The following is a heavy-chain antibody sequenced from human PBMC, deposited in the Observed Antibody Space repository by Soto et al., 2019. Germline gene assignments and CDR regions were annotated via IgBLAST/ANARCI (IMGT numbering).Heavy chain of an antibody. CDR3: ARSRSIAAAGDFDF. V-gene: IGHV2-5*01. CDR2: IYWNDDK. J-gene: IGHJ4*02. Sequence: SGPTLVNPTQTLTLTCTFSGFSLSTSGVGVGWIRQPPGKALEWLALIYWNDDKRYSPSLKSRLTITKDTSKNQVVLTMTNMDPVDTATYYCARSRSIAAAGDFDFWGQGTLVTVSS. D-gene: IGHD6-13*01. CDR1: GFSLSTSGVG.